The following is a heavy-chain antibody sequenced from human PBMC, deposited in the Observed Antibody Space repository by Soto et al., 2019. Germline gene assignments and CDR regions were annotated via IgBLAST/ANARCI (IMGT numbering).Heavy chain of an antibody. Sequence: ASVKVSCKASGGTFSSYAISWVRQAPGQGLEWMGGIIPIFGTANYAQKSQGRVTITADESTSTAYMELSSLRSEDTAVYYCARDRAAAGPGGGMDVWGQGTTVTVSS. CDR2: IIPIFGTA. V-gene: IGHV1-69*13. CDR3: ARDRAAAGPGGGMDV. D-gene: IGHD6-13*01. J-gene: IGHJ6*02. CDR1: GGTFSSYA.